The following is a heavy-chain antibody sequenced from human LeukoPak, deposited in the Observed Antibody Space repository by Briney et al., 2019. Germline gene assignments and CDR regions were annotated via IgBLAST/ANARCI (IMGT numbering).Heavy chain of an antibody. CDR2: IYSGGST. J-gene: IGHJ4*02. D-gene: IGHD6-6*01. Sequence: GGSLRLSCAASEFSVGSNYMTWVRQAPGKGLEWVSLIYSGGSTYYADSVKGRFTISRDNSKNTLYLQMNSLRAEDTAVYYCARGRDSSSSYPGYWGQGTLVTVSS. V-gene: IGHV3-66*01. CDR3: ARGRDSSSSYPGY. CDR1: EFSVGSNY.